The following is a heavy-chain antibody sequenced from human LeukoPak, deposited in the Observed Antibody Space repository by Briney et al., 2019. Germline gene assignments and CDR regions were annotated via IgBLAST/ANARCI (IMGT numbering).Heavy chain of an antibody. Sequence: SETLSLTCAVYGGSFSGYYWSWIRQPPGKGLEWIGEINHSGSTNYNPSLKSRVTISVDTSKNQFSLKLSSVTAADTAVYYCARGPIKYDYIWGSYRSGVIAVDCWGQGTLVTVSS. CDR3: ARGPIKYDYIWGSYRSGVIAVDC. D-gene: IGHD3-16*02. J-gene: IGHJ4*02. CDR2: INHSGST. V-gene: IGHV4-34*01. CDR1: GGSFSGYY.